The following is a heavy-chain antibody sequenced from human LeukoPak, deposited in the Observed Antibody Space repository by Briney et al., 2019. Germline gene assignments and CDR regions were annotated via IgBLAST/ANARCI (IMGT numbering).Heavy chain of an antibody. Sequence: PSETLSLTCTVSGGSISSGGYSWSWIRQPPGKGLEWIGYIYYSGSTNYNPSLKSRVTISVDTSKNQFSLKLSSVTAADTAVYYCARVQGEATTYWGQGTLVTVSS. D-gene: IGHD1-26*01. CDR2: IYYSGST. CDR3: ARVQGEATTY. J-gene: IGHJ4*02. CDR1: GGSISSGGYS. V-gene: IGHV4-61*08.